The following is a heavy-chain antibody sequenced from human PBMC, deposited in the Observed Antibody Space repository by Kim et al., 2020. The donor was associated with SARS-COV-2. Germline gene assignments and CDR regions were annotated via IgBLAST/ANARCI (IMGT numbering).Heavy chain of an antibody. V-gene: IGHV1-69*13. CDR3: ARATYYYDSSGYCFDY. J-gene: IGHJ4*02. D-gene: IGHD3-22*01. CDR1: GGTFSSYA. Sequence: SVKVSCKASGGTFSSYAISWVRQAPGQGLVWMGGIIPIFGTANYAQKFQGRVTITADESTSTAYMELSSLRSEDTAVYYCARATYYYDSSGYCFDYWGQGTLVTVSS. CDR2: IIPIFGTA.